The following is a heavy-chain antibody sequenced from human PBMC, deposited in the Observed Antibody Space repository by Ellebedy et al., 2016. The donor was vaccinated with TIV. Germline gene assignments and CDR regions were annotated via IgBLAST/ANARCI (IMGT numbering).Heavy chain of an antibody. CDR3: ARSWRDGGAAALPHY. CDR1: GYTFTSYD. D-gene: IGHD6-13*01. J-gene: IGHJ4*02. Sequence: AASVKVSCKASGYTFTSYDINWARQATGQGLEWMGWMNPNSGNTGYAQKFQGRVTITRNTSITTAYMELSSLRSEDTAVYYCARSWRDGGAAALPHYWGQGTLVTVSS. CDR2: MNPNSGNT. V-gene: IGHV1-8*03.